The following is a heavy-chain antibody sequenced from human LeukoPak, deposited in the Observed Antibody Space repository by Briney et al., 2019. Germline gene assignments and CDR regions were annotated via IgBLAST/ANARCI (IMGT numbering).Heavy chain of an antibody. D-gene: IGHD5-12*01. CDR2: ISGDGGST. J-gene: IGHJ4*02. V-gene: IGHV3-43*02. CDR1: GFTFDDYA. CDR3: AKTDSGYDFDY. Sequence: PGGSRRLSCEAAGFTFDDYAMHWVRQDPGKCLEWVSLISGDGGSTYYADSVKGRFTISRDNSKNSLYLQMNSLRTEDTALYYCAKTDSGYDFDYWGQGTLVTVSS.